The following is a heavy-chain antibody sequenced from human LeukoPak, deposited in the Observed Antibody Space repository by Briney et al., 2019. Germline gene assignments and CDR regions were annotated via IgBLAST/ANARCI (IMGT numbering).Heavy chain of an antibody. CDR1: GFTFSSYA. Sequence: GGSLRLSCAASGFTFSSYAMHWVRQAPGKGLEWVAVISYDGSNKYYADSVKGRFTISRDNSKNTLYLQMNSLRAEDTAVYYCAKERLLSLYHFDYWGQGTLVTVSS. CDR2: ISYDGSNK. CDR3: AKERLLSLYHFDY. V-gene: IGHV3-30*18. D-gene: IGHD3-22*01. J-gene: IGHJ4*02.